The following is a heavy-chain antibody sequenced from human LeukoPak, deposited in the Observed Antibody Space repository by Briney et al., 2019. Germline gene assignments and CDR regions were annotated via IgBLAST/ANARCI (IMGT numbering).Heavy chain of an antibody. CDR2: ISSSSSYI. Sequence: PGGSLTLSCVASGFTFSSYSMNWVRQAPGKGLEWVSSISSSSSYIYYADSMKGRFTISRDNAKNSLYLQMNSLRAEDTAVYYCARESDDYGDTNLDYWGQGTLVTVSS. V-gene: IGHV3-21*01. CDR3: ARESDDYGDTNLDY. J-gene: IGHJ4*02. CDR1: GFTFSSYS. D-gene: IGHD4-17*01.